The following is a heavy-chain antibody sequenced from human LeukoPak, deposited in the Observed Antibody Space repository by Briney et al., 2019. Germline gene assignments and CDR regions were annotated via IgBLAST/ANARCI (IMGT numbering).Heavy chain of an antibody. CDR3: ARSDGYGLVGI. V-gene: IGHV4-39*01. CDR1: GASINSGSND. Sequence: SETLSLTCRASGASINSGSNDWGWIRQPRGKTLEWIGSIYSSGSTYYNPSLKSRVIIMIDTPNNHFSLTLSSVTAADTAVYYCARSDGYGLVGIWGQGTMVPVSS. D-gene: IGHD5-18*01. J-gene: IGHJ3*02. CDR2: IYSSGST.